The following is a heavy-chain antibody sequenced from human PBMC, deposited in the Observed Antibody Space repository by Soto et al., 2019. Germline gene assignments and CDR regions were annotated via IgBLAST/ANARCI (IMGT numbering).Heavy chain of an antibody. V-gene: IGHV1-2*04. CDR2: INPNSGGT. CDR1: GYTFTGYY. Sequence: ASVKVSCKASGYTFTGYYMHWVRQAPGQGLEWMGWINPNSGGTNYAQKFQGWVTMTWDTSISTAYMELSRLRSDDTAVYYCARGGGGNCSSTSCYDAFDIWGQGTMVTVSS. J-gene: IGHJ3*02. CDR3: ARGGGGNCSSTSCYDAFDI. D-gene: IGHD2-2*01.